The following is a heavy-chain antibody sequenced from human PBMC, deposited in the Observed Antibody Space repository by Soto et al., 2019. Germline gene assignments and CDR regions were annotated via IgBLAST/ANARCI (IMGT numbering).Heavy chain of an antibody. D-gene: IGHD1-1*01. V-gene: IGHV4-59*11. Sequence: QVQLQESGPGLVKLSETLSLTCTVSGVSMSVHFWNWIRHTPWRGLEWIVYIYHTGSIQYNPSLKSRGTMSIDTSKSQFCLKLKSVTAADTAPYYCAKLSAAERDSRFIIVFDSWGQGALVTVSA. CDR3: AKLSAAERDSRFIIVFDS. J-gene: IGHJ4*02. CDR1: GVSMSVHF. CDR2: IYHTGSI.